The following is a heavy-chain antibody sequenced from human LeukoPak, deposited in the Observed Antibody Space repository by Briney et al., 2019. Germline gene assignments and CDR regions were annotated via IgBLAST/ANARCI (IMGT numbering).Heavy chain of an antibody. J-gene: IGHJ3*02. D-gene: IGHD3-16*01. CDR2: MNPNSGNT. Sequence: ASVKVSCKASGYTFTTYDINWVRQATGQGLEWMGWMNPNSGNTGYAQKLQGRVTLTRNTSISTAYMELSNLRSEDTAVYYCARGVIGGSEDTFDIWGQGTMVTVSS. CDR1: GYTFTTYD. V-gene: IGHV1-8*01. CDR3: ARGVIGGSEDTFDI.